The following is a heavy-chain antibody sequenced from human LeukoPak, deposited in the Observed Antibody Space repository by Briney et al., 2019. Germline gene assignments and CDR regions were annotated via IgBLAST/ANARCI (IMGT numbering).Heavy chain of an antibody. D-gene: IGHD2-2*01. Sequence: GGSLRLSCAASGFTFSTFSMSWVRQAPGKGLEWVSYISSSSSTICYADSVEGRFTISRDNAKNSLYLQMNSLRAEDTAVYYCARGDQIDYWGQGALVTVSS. V-gene: IGHV3-48*01. J-gene: IGHJ4*02. CDR3: ARGDQIDY. CDR2: ISSSSSTI. CDR1: GFTFSTFS.